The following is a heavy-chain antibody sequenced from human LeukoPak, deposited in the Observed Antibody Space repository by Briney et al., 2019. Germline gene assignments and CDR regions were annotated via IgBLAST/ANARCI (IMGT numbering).Heavy chain of an antibody. V-gene: IGHV3-74*03. CDR2: INRDGSII. CDR3: VKDRLLPHSPGDAFDI. J-gene: IGHJ3*02. CDR1: EFTSSDSW. D-gene: IGHD3-10*01. Sequence: GGSLRLSCAASEFTSSDSWMHWVRQAPGKGLVWVSRINRDGSIITYADSVKGRFTISRDNAKNTLYLQMNSLRAEDTAVYYCVKDRLLPHSPGDAFDIWGQGAMVTVSS.